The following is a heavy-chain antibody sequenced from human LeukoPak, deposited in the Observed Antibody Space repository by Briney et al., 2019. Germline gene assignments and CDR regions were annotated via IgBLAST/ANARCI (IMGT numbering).Heavy chain of an antibody. CDR2: IWYDGSNK. CDR1: GFTFSSYG. V-gene: IGHV3-33*01. Sequence: GGSLRLSCAASGFTFSSYGMHRVRQAPGKGLEWVAVIWYDGSNKYYADSVKGRFTISRDNSKNTLYLQMNSLRAEDTAVYYCARDRSGMDVWGQGTTVTVSS. J-gene: IGHJ6*02. CDR3: ARDRSGMDV.